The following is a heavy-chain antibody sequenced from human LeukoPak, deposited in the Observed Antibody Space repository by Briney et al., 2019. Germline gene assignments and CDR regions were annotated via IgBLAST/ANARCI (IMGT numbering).Heavy chain of an antibody. Sequence: GGSLRLSCAASGFTFSSYAMGWVRQAPGKGLEWVSAITASGGNTYYADSVKGRFTISRDNSKSTLYMQVNSLRAEDTAVYYCAKGNGYSYGRYYFDYWGQGTLVTVSS. CDR2: ITASGGNT. CDR3: AKGNGYSYGRYYFDY. CDR1: GFTFSSYA. V-gene: IGHV3-23*01. J-gene: IGHJ4*02. D-gene: IGHD5-18*01.